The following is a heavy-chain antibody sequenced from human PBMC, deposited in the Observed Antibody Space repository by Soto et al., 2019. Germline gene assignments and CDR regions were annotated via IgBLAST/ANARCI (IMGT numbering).Heavy chain of an antibody. Sequence: VRLLESGGGLVQPGGSLRLSCAASGFTFSSYSMSWVRQAPGKGLEWVSTIGTSASTYYGDSVRGRFTISRDNSRNTLYRQMNSLRAEDTAVYYCADLSRYCTSSNCDWGQGTLVTVSS. CDR3: ADLSRYCTSSNCD. J-gene: IGHJ4*02. CDR1: GFTFSSYS. CDR2: IGTSAST. V-gene: IGHV3-23*01. D-gene: IGHD2-2*01.